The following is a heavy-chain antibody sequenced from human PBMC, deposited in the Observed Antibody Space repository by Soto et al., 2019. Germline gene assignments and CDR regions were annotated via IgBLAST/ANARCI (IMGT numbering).Heavy chain of an antibody. CDR1: GFTFSSYA. J-gene: IGHJ6*04. V-gene: IGHV3-23*01. D-gene: IGHD6-13*01. Sequence: GWSLRLSCAASGFTFSSYAMSLVRQAPGKGLEWVSAISGSGGSTYYADSVKGRFTISRDNSKNTLYLQMNSLRAEDTAVYYCAKASYSSSWYLRNDYGMEVWGEGTTVTVSS. CDR2: ISGSGGST. CDR3: AKASYSSSWYLRNDYGMEV.